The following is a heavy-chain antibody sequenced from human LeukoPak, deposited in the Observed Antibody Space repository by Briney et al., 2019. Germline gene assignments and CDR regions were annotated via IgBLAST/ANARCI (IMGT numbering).Heavy chain of an antibody. CDR3: ARVFRDSYYYYYMDV. Sequence: GGSLRLSCLASGFTFNNYWMSWVRQAPGKGLEWVATLKSDGSENYYGDSVKGRFTISRDNAKSSLYLQMNSLRAEDTAVYYCARVFRDSYYYYYMDVWGKGTTVTVSS. J-gene: IGHJ6*03. CDR2: LKSDGSEN. V-gene: IGHV3-7*01. CDR1: GFTFNNYW.